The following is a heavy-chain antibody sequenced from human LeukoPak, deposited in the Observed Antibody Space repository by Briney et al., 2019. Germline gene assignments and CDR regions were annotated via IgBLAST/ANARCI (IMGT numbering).Heavy chain of an antibody. J-gene: IGHJ6*02. CDR1: GYSFTSYW. D-gene: IGHD6-19*01. CDR3: ARGDRSGWPQTYYYYGMDV. CDR2: IYPGDSDT. V-gene: IGHV5-51*01. Sequence: GESPKISCKGSGYSFTSYWIGWVRQMPGKGLEWMGIIYPGDSDTRYSPSFQGQVTISADKSISTAYLQWSSLKASDTAMYYCARGDRSGWPQTYYYYGMDVWGQGTTVTVSS.